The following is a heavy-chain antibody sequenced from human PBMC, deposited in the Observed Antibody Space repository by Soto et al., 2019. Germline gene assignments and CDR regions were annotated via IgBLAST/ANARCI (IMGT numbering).Heavy chain of an antibody. V-gene: IGHV4-59*08. CDR1: GGSISSYY. J-gene: IGHJ6*02. Sequence: SETLSLTCTVSGGSISSYYWSWIRQPPGKGLEWIGYIYYSGSTNYNPSLKSRVTISVDTSKNQFSLKLNSMTAADTAVYYCARRGYGPGFPYYYGMDVWGQGTTVTVSS. CDR2: IYYSGST. D-gene: IGHD3-10*01. CDR3: ARRGYGPGFPYYYGMDV.